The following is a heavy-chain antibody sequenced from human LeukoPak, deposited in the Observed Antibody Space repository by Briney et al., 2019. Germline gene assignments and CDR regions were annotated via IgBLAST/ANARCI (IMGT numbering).Heavy chain of an antibody. CDR2: MNPNSGNT. V-gene: IGHV1-8*01. CDR1: GYTFTSYD. Sequence: ASVKVSCKASGYTFTSYDINWVRQATGQGLEWMGWMNPNSGNTGYAQKFQGRVTMARNTSISTAYMELSSLRSEDTAVYYCARGHFYYYGMDVWGQGTTVTVSS. J-gene: IGHJ6*02. CDR3: ARGHFYYYGMDV.